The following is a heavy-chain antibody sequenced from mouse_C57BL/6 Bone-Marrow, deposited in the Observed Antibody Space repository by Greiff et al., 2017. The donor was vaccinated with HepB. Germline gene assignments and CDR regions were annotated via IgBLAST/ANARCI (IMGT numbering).Heavy chain of an antibody. CDR3: ARYDYDDGGFAY. J-gene: IGHJ3*01. CDR1: GYTFTSYW. CDR2: IDPSDSET. D-gene: IGHD2-4*01. V-gene: IGHV1-52*01. Sequence: VQLQQPGAELVRPGSSVKLSCKASGYTFTSYWMHWVKQRPIQGLEWIGNIDPSDSETHYNQKFKDKATLTVDKSSSTSYMQLRSLTSEDSAVYYCARYDYDDGGFAYWGQGTLVTVSA.